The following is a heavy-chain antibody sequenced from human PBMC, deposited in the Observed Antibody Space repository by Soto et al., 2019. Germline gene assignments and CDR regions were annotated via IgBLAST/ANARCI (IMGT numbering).Heavy chain of an antibody. Sequence: QVQLVQSGAEVKKPGASVKVSCNTSGFTFTSYCMHWVRQAPGQGLEWMGIINPSGGGTSYAQKFQGRVTMNRDTSTSTAYMEMSSLRYEDTAMYYCATYYCAREGSSGWPFDYWGQGTLVTVSS. D-gene: IGHD6-19*01. CDR2: INPSGGGT. CDR1: GFTFTSYC. CDR3: ATYYCAREGSSGWPFDY. J-gene: IGHJ4*02. V-gene: IGHV1-46*01.